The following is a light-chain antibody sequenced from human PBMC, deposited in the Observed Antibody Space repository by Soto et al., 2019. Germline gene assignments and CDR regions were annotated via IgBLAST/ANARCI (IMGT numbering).Light chain of an antibody. V-gene: IGKV3-15*01. J-gene: IGKJ3*01. CDR3: QQYNKGFT. CDR1: QSVSSN. CDR2: GAS. Sequence: EIVMTQSPATLSVSPWERATLSCRASQSVSSNLAWYQQKPGQAPRLLIYGASTRATGIPARFSGSGSGTEFTLTINSLQSEDFAVYYCQQYNKGFTFGPGTKVDIK.